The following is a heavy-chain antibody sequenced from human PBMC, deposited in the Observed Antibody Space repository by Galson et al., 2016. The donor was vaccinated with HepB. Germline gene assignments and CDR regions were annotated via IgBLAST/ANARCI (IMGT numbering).Heavy chain of an antibody. CDR2: INTDGSST. CDR1: GFTFSSHW. J-gene: IGHJ5*02. CDR3: AKDHGNRWLNNWFDP. D-gene: IGHD6-19*01. V-gene: IGHV3-74*01. Sequence: SCAASGFTFSSHWMHWVRQAPGKGLVWVSRINTDGSSTSYADSVKGRFTISRDNAKNTLYLQMNSLRDEDTAVYYCAKDHGNRWLNNWFDPWGQGTLVTVSS.